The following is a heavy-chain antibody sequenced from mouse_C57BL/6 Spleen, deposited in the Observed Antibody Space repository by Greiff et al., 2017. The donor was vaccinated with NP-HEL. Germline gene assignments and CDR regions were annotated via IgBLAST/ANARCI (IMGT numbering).Heavy chain of an antibody. Sequence: QVQLQQPGAELVMPGASVKLSCKASGYTFTSYWMHWVKQRPGQGLEWIGEIDPSDSYTNYNQKFKGKSTLTVDKSSSTAYMQLSSLTSEDSAVYYCARDYGSSYERFAYWGQGTLVTVSA. CDR3: ARDYGSSYERFAY. V-gene: IGHV1-69*01. D-gene: IGHD1-1*01. CDR1: GYTFTSYW. J-gene: IGHJ3*01. CDR2: IDPSDSYT.